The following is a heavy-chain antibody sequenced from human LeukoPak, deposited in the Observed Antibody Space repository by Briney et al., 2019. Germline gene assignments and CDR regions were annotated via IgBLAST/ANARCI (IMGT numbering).Heavy chain of an antibody. V-gene: IGHV3-66*02. D-gene: IGHD6-25*01. J-gene: IGHJ4*02. CDR3: ALSAPDYYFDY. CDR2: IYSGGST. CDR1: GFTVSSNY. Sequence: AGGSLRLSCAASGFTVSSNYMSWVRQAPGKGLEWVSVIYSGGSTYYADSVKGRFTISRDNSKNTLYLQMNSQRAEDTAVYYCALSAPDYYFDYWGQGTLVTVSS.